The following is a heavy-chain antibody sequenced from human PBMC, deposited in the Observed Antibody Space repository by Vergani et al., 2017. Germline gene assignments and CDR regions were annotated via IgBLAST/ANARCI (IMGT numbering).Heavy chain of an antibody. CDR2: IYYSGST. CDR1: GAAIKDFY. Sequence: QVQLQESGPGLVKPSETLSLTCTVSGAAIKDFYWSWFRQPPGKGLEWIGSIYYSGSTYYNPSLKSRVTISVDTSKNQFSLKLSSVTAADTAVYYCARLRRQLVHLWGQGTLVTVSA. J-gene: IGHJ4*02. V-gene: IGHV4-59*05. D-gene: IGHD6-6*01. CDR3: ARLRRQLVHL.